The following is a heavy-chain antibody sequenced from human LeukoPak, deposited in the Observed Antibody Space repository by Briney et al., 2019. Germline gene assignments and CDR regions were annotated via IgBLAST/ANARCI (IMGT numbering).Heavy chain of an antibody. J-gene: IGHJ3*01. D-gene: IGHD6-13*01. V-gene: IGHV4-59*01. CDR1: GASINAYY. CDR3: AQQVVGTSNSFDV. CDR2: MSYSGRT. Sequence: ASETLSLICNVSGASINAYYWTWIRQSPEKGQEWIASMSYSGRTDSNPSLKSRVSMSVGPSKSQFSLRLTSVTAADTAIYYCAQQVVGTSNSFDVWGQGTFVAVSS.